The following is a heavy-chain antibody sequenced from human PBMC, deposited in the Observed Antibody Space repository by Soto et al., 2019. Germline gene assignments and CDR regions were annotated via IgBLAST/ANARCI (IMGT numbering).Heavy chain of an antibody. V-gene: IGHV3-15*01. CDR2: IKRKTDGGTT. D-gene: IGHD3-16*02. CDR1: GFIFNNAW. J-gene: IGHJ4*02. Sequence: EVQLVESGGGLVKPGGSLRLSCAASGFIFNNAWMSWVRQPPGKGLEWVGRIKRKTDGGTTDYAAPVKGRFTISRDDSKNTLYLQINSLKTEDTAVYYCSTDSYDFVSGSYCFLQYRGQGTLVTVSS. CDR3: STDSYDFVSGSYCFLQY.